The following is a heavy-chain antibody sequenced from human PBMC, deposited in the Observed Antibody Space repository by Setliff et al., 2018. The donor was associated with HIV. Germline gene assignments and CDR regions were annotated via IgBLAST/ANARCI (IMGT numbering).Heavy chain of an antibody. CDR2: INHSGNT. CDR3: LLDVPLILRTSPPL. CDR1: GGSFSDYY. Sequence: SETLSLTCVVYGGSFSDYYWSWIRQPPGKGLEWIGEINHSGNTTYNPSLKSRVTMLVDTTKNQFSLKLNTVTAADTATYYCLLDVPLILRTSPPLWGQGTPVTVSS. V-gene: IGHV4-34*01. J-gene: IGHJ4*02. D-gene: IGHD1-7*01.